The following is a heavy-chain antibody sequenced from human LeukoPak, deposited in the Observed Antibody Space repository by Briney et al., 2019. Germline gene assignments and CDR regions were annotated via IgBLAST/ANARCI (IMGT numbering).Heavy chain of an antibody. CDR3: ARVRYSSGWPDY. CDR1: GGSISSYY. D-gene: IGHD6-19*01. Sequence: SETLSLTCTVSGGSISSYYWSWIRQPPGEGLEWIGYIYYSGSTNYNPSLKSRVTISVDTSKNQFSLKLSSVTAADTAVYYCARVRYSSGWPDYWGQGTLVTVSS. J-gene: IGHJ4*02. CDR2: IYYSGST. V-gene: IGHV4-59*01.